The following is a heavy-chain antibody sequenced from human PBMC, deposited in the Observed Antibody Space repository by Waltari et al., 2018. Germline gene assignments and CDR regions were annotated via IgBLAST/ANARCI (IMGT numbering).Heavy chain of an antibody. CDR3: AKVLRAFSRSPFHFYFDS. J-gene: IGHJ4*02. D-gene: IGHD2-2*01. Sequence: EVQLLESGGGLVPPGGSVRLSCAAAGFVFHNYGMGWVRQGPGKGLEWVASLGGNGGDRYYADSVKRRFTIARDNSESTLSLQMDNLRGEDTAIYYCAKVLRAFSRSPFHFYFDSWGQGTLVAVSS. CDR2: LGGNGGDR. CDR1: GFVFHNYG. V-gene: IGHV3-23*01.